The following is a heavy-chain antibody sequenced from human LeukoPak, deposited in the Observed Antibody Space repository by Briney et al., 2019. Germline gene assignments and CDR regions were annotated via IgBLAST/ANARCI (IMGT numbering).Heavy chain of an antibody. CDR1: GFTFRSSG. J-gene: IGHJ1*01. D-gene: IGHD3-10*01. CDR2: ISGSDTTT. Sequence: PGETLRLSCAASGFTFRSSGMSWVRQAPGKGLEWVSYISGSDTTTHYADSVKGRFTISRDNSKNTLYLQMNSLRAEDTAVYYCARSVETYYYGSGAFQHWGQGTLVTVSS. CDR3: ARSVETYYYGSGAFQH. V-gene: IGHV3-23*01.